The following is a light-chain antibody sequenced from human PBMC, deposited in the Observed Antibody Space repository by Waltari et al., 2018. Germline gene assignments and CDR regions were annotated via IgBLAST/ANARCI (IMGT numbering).Light chain of an antibody. Sequence: DIQMTQSPSSLSASVGDRVTITCRASQSISSYLNWYQQKPGKAPKLLIYAASSLQSGVPSRFSGSGSVTDFILTISSLQAEEFATYYCQQSYSTPRTFGQGTKLEIK. V-gene: IGKV1-39*01. CDR1: QSISSY. CDR3: QQSYSTPRT. CDR2: AAS. J-gene: IGKJ2*01.